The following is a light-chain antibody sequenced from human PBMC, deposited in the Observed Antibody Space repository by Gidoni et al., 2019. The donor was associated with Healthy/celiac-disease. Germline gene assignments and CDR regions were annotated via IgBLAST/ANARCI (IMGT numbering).Light chain of an antibody. J-gene: IGLJ3*02. V-gene: IGLV4-69*01. Sequence: QLVLTQPPSASASLAASVKLTCTLSSGHSSNAIAWHQQKPEKGPRYLMKLNSDGSHSKGDGIPDRFSGSSSGAERYLTISSLQSEDEADYYCQNWGTGIGVFGGGTKLTVL. CDR1: SGHSSNA. CDR3: QNWGTGIGV. CDR2: LNSDGSH.